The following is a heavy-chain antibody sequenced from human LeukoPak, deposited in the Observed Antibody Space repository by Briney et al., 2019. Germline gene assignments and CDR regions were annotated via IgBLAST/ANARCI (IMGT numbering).Heavy chain of an antibody. CDR1: GYTFTRYD. CDR3: ARGPRAGSGSSTFDY. CDR2: MNPNRGNT. V-gene: IGHV1-8*01. J-gene: IGHJ4*02. Sequence: ASVKVSCKASGYTFTRYDINWVRQATGQGLEWMGWMNPNRGNTGYAQKFQGRVTMTRNTSISTAYMELSSLRSEDTAVYYCARGPRAGSGSSTFDYWGQVTLVTVSS. D-gene: IGHD3-10*01.